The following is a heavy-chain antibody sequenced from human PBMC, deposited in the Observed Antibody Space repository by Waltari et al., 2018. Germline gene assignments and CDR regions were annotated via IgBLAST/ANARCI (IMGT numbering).Heavy chain of an antibody. J-gene: IGHJ4*02. D-gene: IGHD6-13*01. CDR2: INPNSGGT. V-gene: IGHV1-2*02. CDR1: GYTFTGYY. Sequence: QVQLVQSGAEVKKPGASVKVSCKASGYTFTGYYMHWVRHAHGQGLDWMGWINPNSGGTNYAQKFQGRVTMTRDTSISTAYMELSRLRSDDTAVYYCARDGRIAAAAFMGIDYWGQGTLVTVSS. CDR3: ARDGRIAAAAFMGIDY.